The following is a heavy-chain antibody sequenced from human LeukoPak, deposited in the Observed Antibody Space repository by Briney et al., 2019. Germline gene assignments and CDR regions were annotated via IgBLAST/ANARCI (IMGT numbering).Heavy chain of an antibody. Sequence: GGSLSLSCAASGFTVCSNYMSWVRQAPGKGMEWVSIIYSGGSTYFADSVKGRFTISRDNSKNTLYLQMNSRRAEDTALYYCARVPVASWIQLDSWGQGTLVTVSS. J-gene: IGHJ4*02. D-gene: IGHD6-13*01. V-gene: IGHV3-53*01. CDR1: GFTVCSNY. CDR3: ARVPVASWIQLDS. CDR2: IYSGGST.